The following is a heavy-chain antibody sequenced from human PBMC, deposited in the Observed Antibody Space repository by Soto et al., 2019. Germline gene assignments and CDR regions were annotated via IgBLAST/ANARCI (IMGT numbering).Heavy chain of an antibody. D-gene: IGHD2-2*01. V-gene: IGHV1-18*01. CDR3: ARDSCSSTSCPALPPFYYYYYGMDV. CDR1: GYTFTSYG. CDR2: ISAYNGNT. J-gene: IGHJ6*02. Sequence: GASVKVSCKASGYTFTSYGISWVRQAPGQGLEWMGWISAYNGNTNYAQKLQGRVTMTTDTSTSTAYMELRSLRSDDTAVYYCARDSCSSTSCPALPPFYYYYYGMDVWGQGTTVTVSS.